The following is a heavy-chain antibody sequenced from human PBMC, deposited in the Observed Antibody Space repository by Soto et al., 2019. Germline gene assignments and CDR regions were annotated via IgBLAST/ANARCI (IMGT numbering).Heavy chain of an antibody. V-gene: IGHV3-74*01. CDR3: AREYSSSRYFDY. Sequence: EVQLVESGGGLVQPGGSLRLSCAASGFSFSTYWMHWVRQDPGKGLVWVSRMNSDGSSTSYADSVKGRFTISRDNAKNTLYLQMNSLRAEDTAVYSCAREYSSSRYFDYWGQGTLVSVSS. CDR1: GFSFSTYW. J-gene: IGHJ4*02. D-gene: IGHD6-6*01. CDR2: MNSDGSST.